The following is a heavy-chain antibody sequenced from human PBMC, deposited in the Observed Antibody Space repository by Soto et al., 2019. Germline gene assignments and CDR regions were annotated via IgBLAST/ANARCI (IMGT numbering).Heavy chain of an antibody. Sequence: ASVKVSCKASGYTFTSYDINWVRQASGQGLEWMGWMNPNSGNTGYAQKFQGRVTMTRNTSISTAYMELSSLRSEDTAVYYRAREGLWFGESRCMDAWGQGTTVTVSS. J-gene: IGHJ6*02. D-gene: IGHD3-10*01. V-gene: IGHV1-8*01. CDR1: GYTFTSYD. CDR3: AREGLWFGESRCMDA. CDR2: MNPNSGNT.